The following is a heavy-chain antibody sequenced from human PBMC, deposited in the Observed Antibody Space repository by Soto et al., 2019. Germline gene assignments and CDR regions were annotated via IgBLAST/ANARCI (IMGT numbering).Heavy chain of an antibody. Sequence: SETLSLTCAVYGGSFSGYYWSWIRQPPGKGLEWIGEINHSGSTNYNPSLKSRVTISVDTSKNQFSLKLSSVTAADTAVYYCARGAGRDYGVYYYYYGMDVWGQGTTVTVSS. D-gene: IGHD4-17*01. CDR2: INHSGST. CDR1: GGSFSGYY. V-gene: IGHV4-34*01. J-gene: IGHJ6*02. CDR3: ARGAGRDYGVYYYYYGMDV.